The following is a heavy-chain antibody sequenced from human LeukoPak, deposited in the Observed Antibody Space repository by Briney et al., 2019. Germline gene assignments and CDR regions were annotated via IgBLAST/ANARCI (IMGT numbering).Heavy chain of an antibody. CDR2: INHSGST. Sequence: SETLSLTCAVYGGSFSGYYWSWIRQPPGKGLEWIGEINHSGSTNYNPSLKSRVTISVDTSKNQFSLKLSSVTAADTAVYYCARERGGGYYYDSSGFFDYWGQGTLVTVSS. CDR3: ARERGGGYYYDSSGFFDY. J-gene: IGHJ4*02. V-gene: IGHV4-34*01. CDR1: GGSFSGYY. D-gene: IGHD3-22*01.